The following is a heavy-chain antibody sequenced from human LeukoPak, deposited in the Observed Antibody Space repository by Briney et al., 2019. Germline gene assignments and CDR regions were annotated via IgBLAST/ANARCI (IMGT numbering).Heavy chain of an antibody. D-gene: IGHD7-27*01. CDR1: GGSFSGYY. Sequence: SETLSLTCAVYGGSFSGYYWSWIRQPPGKGLEWIGEINHSGSTNYNPSLKSRVTISVDTSKNQISLKVRSVTAADTAVYYCARENWVFDYWGQGILVTVSS. J-gene: IGHJ4*02. CDR2: INHSGST. V-gene: IGHV4-34*01. CDR3: ARENWVFDY.